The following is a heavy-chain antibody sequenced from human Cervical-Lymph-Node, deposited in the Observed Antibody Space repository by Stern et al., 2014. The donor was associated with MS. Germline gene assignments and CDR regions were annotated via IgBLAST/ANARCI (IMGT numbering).Heavy chain of an antibody. Sequence: EVQLVESGGGWVQPGRSLRLSCAASGFTFDDYAFHWVRQAPGKGLEWVSSINWNRGTITYADSVKGRFTISRDNTKKFLFLQMDSLRPEDAAIYDCTKAISGEVYSSSDYWGQGTLVTVSS. V-gene: IGHV3-9*01. CDR3: TKAISGEVYSSSDY. CDR2: INWNRGTI. CDR1: GFTFDDYA. D-gene: IGHD6-6*01. J-gene: IGHJ4*02.